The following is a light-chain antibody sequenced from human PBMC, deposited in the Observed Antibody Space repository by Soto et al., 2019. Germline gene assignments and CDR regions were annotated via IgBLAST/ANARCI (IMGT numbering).Light chain of an antibody. CDR1: QSVSIN. CDR2: GAS. CDR3: QQYNQWPPVT. V-gene: IGKV3-15*01. Sequence: EIVMTQSPATLSVSPGERATLSCRASQSVSINLAWYQQKPGQAPRLLIYGASTGATGFPARFSGSGSGTEFTLTINSLQSEDSAVYYCQQYNQWPPVTLGGGTKVDIK. J-gene: IGKJ4*01.